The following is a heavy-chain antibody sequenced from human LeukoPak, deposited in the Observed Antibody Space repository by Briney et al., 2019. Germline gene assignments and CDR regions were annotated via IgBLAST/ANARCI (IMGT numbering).Heavy chain of an antibody. CDR2: ISSSSSYI. V-gene: IGHV3-21*01. J-gene: IGHJ4*02. Sequence: GGSLRLSCAASGFTFSSYSMNWVRQAPGKGLEWVSSISSSSSYIYNADSVKGRFTISRDNAKNSLYLQMNSLRAEDTAVYYCARLGWQQLVLFDFDYWGQGTLVTVSS. CDR3: ARLGWQQLVLFDFDY. CDR1: GFTFSSYS. D-gene: IGHD6-13*01.